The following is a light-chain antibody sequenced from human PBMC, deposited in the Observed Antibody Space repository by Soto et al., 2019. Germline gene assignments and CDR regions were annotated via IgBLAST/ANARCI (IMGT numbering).Light chain of an antibody. CDR2: DVP. Sequence: IVLTQSPGTLSLSPGERATLSCRASQSVTSKYLAWFQQKPGQAPRLLMYDVPTRVTGFPDRFSGSGSGTDFTLTISRLEPEDFAVYYCQQYGDSPTFGGGTKVDIK. CDR3: QQYGDSPT. CDR1: QSVTSKY. J-gene: IGKJ4*01. V-gene: IGKV3-20*01.